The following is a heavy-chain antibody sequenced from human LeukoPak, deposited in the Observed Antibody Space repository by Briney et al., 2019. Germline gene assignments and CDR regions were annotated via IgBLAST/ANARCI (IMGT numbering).Heavy chain of an antibody. CDR3: ARDRGQYCSGGSCLLYYYYGMDV. CDR1: GYTFTGYY. J-gene: IGHJ6*02. Sequence: GASVKVSCKASGYTFTGYYMHWVRQAPGQGLEWMGWINPNSGGTNYAQKFQGRVTMTRDTSISTAYMELSRLRSDDTAVYYCARDRGQYCSGGSCLLYYYYGMDVWGQGTTVTVSS. V-gene: IGHV1-2*02. D-gene: IGHD2-15*01. CDR2: INPNSGGT.